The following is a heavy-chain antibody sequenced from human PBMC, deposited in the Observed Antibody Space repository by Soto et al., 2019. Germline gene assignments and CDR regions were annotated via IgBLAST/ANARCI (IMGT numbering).Heavy chain of an antibody. CDR1: GFTFSSYS. D-gene: IGHD2-21*02. V-gene: IGHV3-21*01. CDR2: ISSSSSYI. J-gene: IGHJ5*02. CDR3: ARDWAKHIVVLTAISS. Sequence: EVQLVESGGGLVKPGGSLRLSCAASGFTFSSYSMNWVRQAPGKGLEWVSSISSSSSYIYYADSVKGRFTISRDNAKNSLYLQMNSLRAEDTAVYYCARDWAKHIVVLTAISSWGQGTLVTVSS.